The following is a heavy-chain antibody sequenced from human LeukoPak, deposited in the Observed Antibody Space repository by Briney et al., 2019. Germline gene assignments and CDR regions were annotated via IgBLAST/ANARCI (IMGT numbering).Heavy chain of an antibody. D-gene: IGHD3-22*01. CDR1: DGSISSSPYY. CDR2: IYYSGTT. V-gene: IGHV4-39*01. CDR3: ARTYYYDSSGYLFDY. Sequence: SETLSLTCTVSDGSISSSPYYWGWIRQPPGKGLEWIGTIYYSGTTYYNPSLKSRVTISVDTSKNQFSLRLGSVTAADTAVYYCARTYYYDSSGYLFDYWGQGTLVTVSS. J-gene: IGHJ4*02.